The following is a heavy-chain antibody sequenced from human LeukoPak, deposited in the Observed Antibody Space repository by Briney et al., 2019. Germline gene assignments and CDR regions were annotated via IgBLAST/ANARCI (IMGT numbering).Heavy chain of an antibody. CDR2: IYYSGST. D-gene: IGHD3-10*01. V-gene: IGHV4-59*01. CDR1: GGSLSSYY. J-gene: IGHJ4*02. CDR3: ARGRRVDWFGEPHYFDY. Sequence: SETLSLTCTVSGGSLSSYYWSWIRQPPGKGLEWIGYIYYSGSTTYNPSLKSRVTISVDTSKNQFSLKLSSVTAADTAVYYCARGRRVDWFGEPHYFDYWGQGTLVTVSS.